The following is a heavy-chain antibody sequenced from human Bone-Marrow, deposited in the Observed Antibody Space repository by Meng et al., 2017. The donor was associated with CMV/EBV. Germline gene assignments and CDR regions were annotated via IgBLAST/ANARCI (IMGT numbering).Heavy chain of an antibody. CDR1: GGSASSGSYY. J-gene: IGHJ3*02. Sequence: SETLSLTCTVSGGSASSGSYYWSWMRQPPGKGLEWIGYIYYSGSTNYNPSLKSRVTISVDTSKNQFSLKLSSVTAADTAVYYCAREAVSGWSAFDIWGQGTIVTVSS. CDR2: IYYSGST. V-gene: IGHV4-61*01. CDR3: AREAVSGWSAFDI. D-gene: IGHD1-14*01.